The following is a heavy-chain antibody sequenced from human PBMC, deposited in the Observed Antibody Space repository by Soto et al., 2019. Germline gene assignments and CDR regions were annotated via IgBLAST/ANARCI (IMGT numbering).Heavy chain of an antibody. CDR2: INPNSGDT. Sequence: QVQLVQSGAEVKKPGASVKVSCKASGYTFTGYYMHWVRQAPGQGLEWMGWINPNSGDTDYAQKFQGWVTMTRDTSDSAAYMELSRLSPDATAVYYCSTQRSEWDLSFDSWGQGTLVTVSS. V-gene: IGHV1-2*04. CDR3: STQRSEWDLSFDS. CDR1: GYTFTGYY. J-gene: IGHJ4*02. D-gene: IGHD1-26*01.